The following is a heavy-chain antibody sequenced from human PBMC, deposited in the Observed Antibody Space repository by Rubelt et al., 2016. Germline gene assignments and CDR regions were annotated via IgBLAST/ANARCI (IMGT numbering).Heavy chain of an antibody. J-gene: IGHJ3*02. V-gene: IGHV4-59*01. D-gene: IGHD4-17*01. CDR3: ARADYGDYDDAFDI. CDR1: GGSISSYY. CDR2: IYYSGST. Sequence: QVQLQESGPGLVKPSETLSLTCTVSGGSISSYYWSWIRQPPGKGLEWIGYIYYSGSTNYNPSLKGRVTISVDTSKDQFSLKLSSVTAADTAVYYCARADYGDYDDAFDIWGQGTMVTVSS.